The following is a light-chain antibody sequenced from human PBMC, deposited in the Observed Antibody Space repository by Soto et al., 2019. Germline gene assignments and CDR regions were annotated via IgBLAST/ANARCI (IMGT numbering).Light chain of an antibody. Sequence: QSVLTQSPSASASLGASVKLTCTLSSGHSNYAIAWHQQQPEKGPRYLMKLNRDGSHSKGDGIPNRFLGSSSGAERYLTISSLQSEDEADYYCQTWGTGIVIFGGGTQLTVL. CDR2: LNRDGSH. J-gene: IGLJ7*01. CDR1: SGHSNYA. V-gene: IGLV4-69*01. CDR3: QTWGTGIVI.